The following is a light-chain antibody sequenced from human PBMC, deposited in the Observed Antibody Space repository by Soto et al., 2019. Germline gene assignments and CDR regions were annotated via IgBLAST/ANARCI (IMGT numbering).Light chain of an antibody. CDR3: QQANSFPWT. J-gene: IGKJ1*01. CDR1: QGISSW. Sequence: DIHITQSPSSVSSSLGDIVAITFRASQGISSWLAWYQQKPGKAPKLLIYGASSLQSGVPPRFSGSGSGTDFILTISSLQPEDFATYYCQQANSFPWTFGQGTKVDIK. CDR2: GAS. V-gene: IGKV1-12*01.